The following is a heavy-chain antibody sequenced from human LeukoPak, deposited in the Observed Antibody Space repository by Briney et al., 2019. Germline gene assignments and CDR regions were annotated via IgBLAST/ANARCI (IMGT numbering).Heavy chain of an antibody. Sequence: ASVKVSCKASGYTFTSYYMHWVRQAPGQGLEWMGIINPSVGSTSYAQKFQGRVTMTRDTSTSPAYMEQSRLRSEDTAVYYCARAFFISHPFGRLDYWGQGTLVTVSS. CDR2: INPSVGST. CDR3: ARAFFISHPFGRLDY. J-gene: IGHJ4*02. V-gene: IGHV1-46*01. D-gene: IGHD3-10*01. CDR1: GYTFTSYY.